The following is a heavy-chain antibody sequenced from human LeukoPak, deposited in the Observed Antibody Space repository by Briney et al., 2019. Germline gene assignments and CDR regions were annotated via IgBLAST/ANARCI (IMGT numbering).Heavy chain of an antibody. J-gene: IGHJ4*02. CDR2: IRYDGSNK. D-gene: IGHD5-18*01. V-gene: IGHV3-30*02. CDR1: GFTFSSYG. Sequence: PGGSLRLSCAASGFTFSSYGMHWVRQAPGKGLEWVAFIRYDGSNKYYADSVKGRFTISRDNSKNTLYLQMNSLRAEDTAVYYCAKDRVAAMVGAADYWGQGTLVTASS. CDR3: AKDRVAAMVGAADY.